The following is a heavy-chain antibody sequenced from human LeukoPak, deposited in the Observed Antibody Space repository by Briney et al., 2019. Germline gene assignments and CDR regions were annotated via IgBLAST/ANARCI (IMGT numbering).Heavy chain of an antibody. CDR2: IYSGGST. CDR1: GFTVSSNY. CDR3: ARDRNVDTAMVRGDWFDP. J-gene: IGHJ5*02. Sequence: GGSLRLSCAASGFTVSSNYMSWVRQAPGKGLEWVSVIYSGGSTYYADSVKGRFTISRDNAKNSLYLQMNSLRAEDTAVYYCARDRNVDTAMVRGDWFDPWGREPWSPSPQ. V-gene: IGHV3-66*01. D-gene: IGHD5-18*01.